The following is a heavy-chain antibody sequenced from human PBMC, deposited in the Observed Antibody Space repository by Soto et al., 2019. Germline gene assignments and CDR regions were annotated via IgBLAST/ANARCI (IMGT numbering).Heavy chain of an antibody. Sequence: EVQLVESGGGLVQPGGSLRLSCAASGFTFSSYSMNWVRQAPGKGLEWVSYISSSSSTIYYADSVKGRFTISRDNAKNSLYLQMNSLRDEDTAVYYCARDVVVVAATLLPDAFDIWGQGTMVRLF. CDR3: ARDVVVVAATLLPDAFDI. CDR1: GFTFSSYS. V-gene: IGHV3-48*02. D-gene: IGHD2-15*01. J-gene: IGHJ3*02. CDR2: ISSSSSTI.